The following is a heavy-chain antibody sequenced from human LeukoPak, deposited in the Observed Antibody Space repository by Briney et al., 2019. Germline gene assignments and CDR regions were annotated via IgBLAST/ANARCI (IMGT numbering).Heavy chain of an antibody. J-gene: IGHJ4*02. CDR3: AESGPSSHFDY. D-gene: IGHD2-2*01. CDR2: ITPFNGNT. Sequence: SVKVSCKASGYTFTYRYLHWVRQAPGQALEWMGWITPFNGNTNYAQKFQDRVTITRDRSMSTAYMELSSLRSEDTAMYYCAESGPSSHFDYWGQGTLVTVSS. V-gene: IGHV1-45*02. CDR1: GYTFTYRY.